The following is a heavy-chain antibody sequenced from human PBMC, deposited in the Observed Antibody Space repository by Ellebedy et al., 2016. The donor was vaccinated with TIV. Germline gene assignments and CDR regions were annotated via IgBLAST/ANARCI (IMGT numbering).Heavy chain of an antibody. CDR1: GYTFTKYP. Sequence: AASVKVSCKASGYTFTKYPMHWLRQAPGQRLEWMGWINADNGDTKYSQKFQGRVTFTRDTSASKAYMELSSLRSEDTAIYYCARDLGSTSWYGDAFDIWGQGTMVTVSS. CDR2: INADNGDT. CDR3: ARDLGSTSWYGDAFDI. D-gene: IGHD6-13*01. V-gene: IGHV1-3*01. J-gene: IGHJ3*02.